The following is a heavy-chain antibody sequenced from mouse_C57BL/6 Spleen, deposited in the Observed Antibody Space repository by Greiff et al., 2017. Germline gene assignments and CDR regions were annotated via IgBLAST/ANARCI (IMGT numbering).Heavy chain of an antibody. CDR3: TRYPGGYFDV. Sequence: VQLKQSGAELVRPGASVKLSCTASGFNIKDDYMHWVKQRPEQGLEWIGWIDPENGDTEYASKFQGKATITADTSSNTAYLQLSSLTSEDTAVYYCTRYPGGYFDVWGTGTTVTVSS. J-gene: IGHJ1*03. CDR2: IDPENGDT. CDR1: GFNIKDDY. V-gene: IGHV14-4*01.